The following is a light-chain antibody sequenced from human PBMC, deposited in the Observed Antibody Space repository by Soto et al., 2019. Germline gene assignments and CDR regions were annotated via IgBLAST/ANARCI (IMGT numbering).Light chain of an antibody. V-gene: IGKV1-5*03. CDR1: RNGATW. CDR2: KAS. Sequence: DTQIIQSPSTLSASVGDRVTITCLSSRNGATWLAWYQQKPGKAPQLLIYKASNRESGLPSRFTGSGSGTEFTLTISSVQSDDVATYYCQQYSTNPITFGQGTRVDIK. J-gene: IGKJ1*01. CDR3: QQYSTNPIT.